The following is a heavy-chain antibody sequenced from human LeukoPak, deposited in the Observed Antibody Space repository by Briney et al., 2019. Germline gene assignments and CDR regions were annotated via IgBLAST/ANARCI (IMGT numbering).Heavy chain of an antibody. CDR2: IRSKAYGGTT. J-gene: IGHJ4*02. D-gene: IGHD2-8*02. CDR1: GFTFGDYA. V-gene: IGHV3-49*03. CDR3: TRDSPLSYWDDPGDY. Sequence: GGSLRLSCTASGFTFGDYAMSWIRQAPGKGRECVCFIRSKAYGGTTEYAASVKGRFNISRDDSKRIAYLQMNRLKTEDTAVYYCTRDSPLSYWDDPGDYWGEGTLVTVSS.